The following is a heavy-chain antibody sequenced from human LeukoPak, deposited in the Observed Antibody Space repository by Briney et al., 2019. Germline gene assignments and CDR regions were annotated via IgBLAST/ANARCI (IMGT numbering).Heavy chain of an antibody. CDR3: AKDRSSSLKQYFQH. J-gene: IGHJ1*01. CDR1: GFTFSSYG. CDR2: ISGSGGST. V-gene: IGHV3-23*01. Sequence: PGGSLRLSCAASGFTFSSYGMSWVRQAPGKGLEWVSAISGSGGSTYYADSVKGRFTISRDNSKNTLYLQMNSLRAEDTAVYYCAKDRSSSLKQYFQHWGQGTLVTVSS. D-gene: IGHD6-13*01.